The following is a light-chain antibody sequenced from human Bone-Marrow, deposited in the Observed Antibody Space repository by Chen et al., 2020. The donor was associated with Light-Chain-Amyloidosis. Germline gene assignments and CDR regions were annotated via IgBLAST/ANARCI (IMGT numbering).Light chain of an antibody. J-gene: IGLJ2*01. CDR3: QVWDATNNLVV. CDR2: ADS. Sequence: SSVLPPPPSSSAAPTQPATMTCGGDNIGRKSVNWYQQKPGQAPALVVYADSARPSGIPERFSGSNSGNTATLTVGRVEAGDEADYYCQVWDATNNLVVFGGGTKLTVL. V-gene: IGLV3-21*02. CDR1: NIGRKS.